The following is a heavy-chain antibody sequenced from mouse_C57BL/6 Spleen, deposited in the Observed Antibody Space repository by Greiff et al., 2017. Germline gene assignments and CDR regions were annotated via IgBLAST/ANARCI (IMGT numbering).Heavy chain of an antibody. D-gene: IGHD2-12*01. CDR3: ARREVSDYAMDY. CDR2: IDPSDSYT. V-gene: IGHV1-50*01. Sequence: QVQLQQPGAELVKPGASVKLSCKASGYTFTSYWMQWVKQRPGQGLEWIGEIDPSDSYTNSNQKFKGKATLTVDTSSSTAYMQLSSLTSEDSAVYDCARREVSDYAMDYWGQGTAVTVSS. CDR1: GYTFTSYW. J-gene: IGHJ4*01.